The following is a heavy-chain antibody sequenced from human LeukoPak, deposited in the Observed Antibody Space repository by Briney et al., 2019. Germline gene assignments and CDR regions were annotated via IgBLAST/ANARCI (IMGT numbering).Heavy chain of an antibody. CDR1: GFTFSTYN. D-gene: IGHD2-2*02. V-gene: IGHV3-48*01. CDR3: ARDPGSSYTSGFDH. J-gene: IGHJ4*02. Sequence: PGGSLRLSCAAAGFTFSTYNMNWIRQAPGKGLEWVSYISATSSTIYSANSVRGRFSISRDNAENSLYLQMNNLRADDSAVYYCARDPGSSYTSGFDHWGQGTLVTVSS. CDR2: ISATSSTI.